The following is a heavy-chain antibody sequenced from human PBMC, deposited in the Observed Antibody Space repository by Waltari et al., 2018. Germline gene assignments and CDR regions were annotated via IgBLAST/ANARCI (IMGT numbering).Heavy chain of an antibody. J-gene: IGHJ3*02. CDR3: SREARYDLWGGEDAFGI. CDR2: INPNSGGR. CDR1: GYTFTGCY. V-gene: IGHV1-2*01. D-gene: IGHD3-3*01. Sequence: QVQLVPSGAEVKKPAASVKVSCKASGYTFTGCYMPWMRQDSGQGLEWMGGINPNSGGRNQGQELQGNVTSTSDTSISTAYMELGRLVSDDAGAYYWSREARYDLWGGEDAFGIRGQGKIVT.